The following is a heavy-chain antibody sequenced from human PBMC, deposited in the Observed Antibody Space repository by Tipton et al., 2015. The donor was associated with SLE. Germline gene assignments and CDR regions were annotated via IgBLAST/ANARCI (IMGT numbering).Heavy chain of an antibody. V-gene: IGHV4-34*01. D-gene: IGHD3-3*01. Sequence: TLSLTCAVYIGSFSGYRWSWIRQPPGKGLEWIGEINHRGSTNYNSSLKSRATISVDASKNQFSLKLSSVTAAHTAVYYCARTQLRVSPNAFDIWGQGTMVTVSS. CDR1: IGSFSGYR. CDR2: INHRGST. J-gene: IGHJ3*02. CDR3: ARTQLRVSPNAFDI.